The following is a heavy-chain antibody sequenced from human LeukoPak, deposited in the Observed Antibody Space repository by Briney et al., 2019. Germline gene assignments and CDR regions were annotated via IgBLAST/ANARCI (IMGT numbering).Heavy chain of an antibody. CDR2: IKQDGSEK. CDR3: AGSSTDYYYYYMDV. Sequence: GGSLRLSCAASGFTFSSYWMSWVRQSPGKGLEWVANIKQDGSEKYYVDSVKGRFTISRDNAKNSLYLQMNSLRAEDTAVYYCAGSSTDYYYYYMDVWGKGTTVTVSS. J-gene: IGHJ6*03. D-gene: IGHD2-2*01. CDR1: GFTFSSYW. V-gene: IGHV3-7*01.